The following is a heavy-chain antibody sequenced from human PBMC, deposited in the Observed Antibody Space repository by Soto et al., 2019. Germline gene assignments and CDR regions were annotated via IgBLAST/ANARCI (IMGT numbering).Heavy chain of an antibody. Sequence: QVQLVQSGAEVKKPGSSVKVSCKASGGTFSSYAISWVRQAPGQGLEWMGGIIPIFGTANYAQKFQGRVTITADESTSTAYMELSSLRSEDTAVYYCARGVSRFLEWIYPYYYYYGMDVWGQGTTVTVSS. D-gene: IGHD3-3*01. CDR3: ARGVSRFLEWIYPYYYYYGMDV. CDR2: IIPIFGTA. CDR1: GGTFSSYA. V-gene: IGHV1-69*01. J-gene: IGHJ6*02.